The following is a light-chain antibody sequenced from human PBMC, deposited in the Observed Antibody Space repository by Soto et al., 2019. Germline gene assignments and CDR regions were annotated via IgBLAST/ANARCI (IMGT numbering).Light chain of an antibody. CDR3: QQLNSYPRT. Sequence: EIVLTQSPGTLSLSPGERATLSCRASQSISSTYLTWYHQRPGQAPRLLIYDASRRATGIPDRFSGSGSGTDFSLTISRLEPEDFATYYCQQLNSYPRTFGQGTKVDIK. CDR2: DAS. CDR1: QSISSTY. J-gene: IGKJ1*01. V-gene: IGKV3-20*01.